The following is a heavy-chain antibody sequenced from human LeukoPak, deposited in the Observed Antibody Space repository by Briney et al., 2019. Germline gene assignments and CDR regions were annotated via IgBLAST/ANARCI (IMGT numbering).Heavy chain of an antibody. CDR2: IYNTGST. J-gene: IGHJ6*02. Sequence: SETLSLTCTVSGDSISSTNFYWGWIRQPPGKGLEWIGSIYNTGSTYYNPSLKSRVTISVDTSKNQFSLKLSSVTAADTAVYYCARCAPYYYGMDVWGQGTTVTVSS. CDR3: ARCAPYYYGMDV. CDR1: GDSISSTNFY. V-gene: IGHV4-39*07.